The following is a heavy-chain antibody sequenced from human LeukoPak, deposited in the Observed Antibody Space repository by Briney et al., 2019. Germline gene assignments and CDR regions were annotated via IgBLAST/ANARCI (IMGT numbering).Heavy chain of an antibody. Sequence: PGGSLRLSCAASGFTFSNYWMSWVRQAPGKGLEWVANIKQDGSEKYYVDSVKGRFTISRDNAKNSLYLQMNSLRAEDTAVYYCAREGSDWNYYYYLDVWGKGTTVTISS. V-gene: IGHV3-7*01. J-gene: IGHJ6*03. CDR3: AREGSDWNYYYYLDV. D-gene: IGHD6-19*01. CDR1: GFTFSNYW. CDR2: IKQDGSEK.